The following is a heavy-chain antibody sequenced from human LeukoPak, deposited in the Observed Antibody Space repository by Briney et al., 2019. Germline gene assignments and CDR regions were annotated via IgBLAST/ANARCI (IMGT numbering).Heavy chain of an antibody. CDR1: GYTFTNYG. D-gene: IGHD3-10*01. Sequence: ASVKVSCKASGYTFTNYGISWVRQAPGQGLEWMGWISAYSGNTNYAQKLQGRVTMTTDTSTSTAYMELRSLRSDDTAVYYCARDLHGSGSLSFDYWGQGTLVTVSS. J-gene: IGHJ4*02. V-gene: IGHV1-18*01. CDR3: ARDLHGSGSLSFDY. CDR2: ISAYSGNT.